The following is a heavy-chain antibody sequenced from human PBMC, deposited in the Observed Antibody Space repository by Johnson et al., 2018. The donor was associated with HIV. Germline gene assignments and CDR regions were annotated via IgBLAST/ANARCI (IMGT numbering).Heavy chain of an antibody. J-gene: IGHJ3*02. Sequence: VQLMESGGGVVQPGRSLRLSCAASGFTFSSYGMHWVRQAPGKGLEWVSGISWNSGSIGYADSVKGRFTISRDNAKNSLYLQMNSLRAEDTALYYCAKEIYYDSSGYSEGPFDIWGQGTMVTVSS. V-gene: IGHV3-9*01. D-gene: IGHD3-22*01. CDR3: AKEIYYDSSGYSEGPFDI. CDR2: ISWNSGSI. CDR1: GFTFSSYG.